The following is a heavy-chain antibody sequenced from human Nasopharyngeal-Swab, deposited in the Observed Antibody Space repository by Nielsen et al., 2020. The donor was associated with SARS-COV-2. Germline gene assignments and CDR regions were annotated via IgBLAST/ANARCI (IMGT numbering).Heavy chain of an antibody. J-gene: IGHJ6*02. CDR1: GFTFSGSA. Sequence: GGSLRRSCAASGFTFSGSAMHWVRQASGKGLEWVGRIRSKANSYATAYAASVKGRFTISRDDSKNTAYLQMNSLKTEDTAVYYCTRLKYYYDSSGYYDGMDVWGQGTTVTVSS. CDR3: TRLKYYYDSSGYYDGMDV. CDR2: IRSKANSYAT. D-gene: IGHD3-22*01. V-gene: IGHV3-73*01.